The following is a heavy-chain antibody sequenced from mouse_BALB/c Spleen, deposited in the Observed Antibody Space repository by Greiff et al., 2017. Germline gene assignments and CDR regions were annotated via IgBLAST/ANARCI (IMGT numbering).Heavy chain of an antibody. Sequence: EVQVVESGGGLVKPGGSLKLSCAASGFTFSSYAMSWVRQTPEKRLEWVASISSGGSTYYPDSVKGRFTISRDNARNILYLQMSSLRSEDTAMYYCARGRAPFDYWGQGTTLTVSS. CDR1: GFTFSSYA. J-gene: IGHJ2*01. CDR2: ISSGGST. CDR3: ARGRAPFDY. D-gene: IGHD3-1*01. V-gene: IGHV5-6-5*01.